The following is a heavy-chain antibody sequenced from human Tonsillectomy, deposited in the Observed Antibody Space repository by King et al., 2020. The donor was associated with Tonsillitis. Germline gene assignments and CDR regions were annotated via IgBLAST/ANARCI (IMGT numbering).Heavy chain of an antibody. CDR1: AYSFSSSY. V-gene: IGHV1-46*01. J-gene: IGHJ6*02. CDR2: MYPSGGTT. Sequence: QLVQSGAEVKRPGASVKVSCKASAYSFSSSYIHWVRQAPGQGLEWMGIMYPSGGTTIYAQKFQGRVTMTRDTSTSTVYMDLNSLRSDDTAVYYCASEFCGGDCYNYFYYGVDVWGQGTTVTVSS. D-gene: IGHD2-21*02. CDR3: ASEFCGGDCYNYFYYGVDV.